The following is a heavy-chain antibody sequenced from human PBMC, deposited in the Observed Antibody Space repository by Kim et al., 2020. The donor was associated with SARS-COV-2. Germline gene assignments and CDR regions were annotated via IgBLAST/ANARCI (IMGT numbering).Heavy chain of an antibody. V-gene: IGHV1-18*01. CDR3: ARDGNYDINAYYYYYGMDV. CDR2: ISAYNGNT. D-gene: IGHD3-9*01. Sequence: ASVKVSCKASGYTFTSYGISWVRQAPGQGLEWMGWISAYNGNTNYAQKLQGRVTMTTDTSTSTAYMELRSLRSDDTAVYYCARDGNYDINAYYYYYGMDVWGQGTTVTVSS. CDR1: GYTFTSYG. J-gene: IGHJ6*02.